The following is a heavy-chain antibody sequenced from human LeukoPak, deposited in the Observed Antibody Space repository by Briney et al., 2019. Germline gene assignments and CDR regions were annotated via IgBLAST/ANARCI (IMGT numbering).Heavy chain of an antibody. CDR2: IGNSGIST. V-gene: IGHV3-23*01. J-gene: IGHJ4*02. D-gene: IGHD5-12*01. Sequence: PGGSLRLSCVASGLTFDDYGMSWVRQAPGKGLEWVSSIGNSGISTYYADSVKGRFTISRDNSRTTLYLQMNSLRADDTAVYYCAKDRASSYSIYFDFWGQGTLVTVSS. CDR3: AKDRASSYSIYFDF. CDR1: GLTFDDYG.